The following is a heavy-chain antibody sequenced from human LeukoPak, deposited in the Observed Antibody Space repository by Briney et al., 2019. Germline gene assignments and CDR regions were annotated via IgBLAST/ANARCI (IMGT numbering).Heavy chain of an antibody. Sequence: GGSLRLSCAASGFTFDDYGMSWVRQAPGKGLEWVSGINWNGGSTGYADSVKGRFTISRDNSKNTLYLQMNSLRAEDTAVYYCAKAIFHSSGPWGYWGQGTLVTVSS. J-gene: IGHJ4*02. CDR2: INWNGGST. D-gene: IGHD6-25*01. V-gene: IGHV3-20*04. CDR3: AKAIFHSSGPWGY. CDR1: GFTFDDYG.